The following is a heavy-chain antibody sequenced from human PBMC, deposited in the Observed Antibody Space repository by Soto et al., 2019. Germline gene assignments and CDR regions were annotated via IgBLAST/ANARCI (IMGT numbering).Heavy chain of an antibody. CDR2: INHSGNT. CDR1: GEALSGNY. CDR3: ARSRGEFDA. Sequence: TETLALTCAVSGEALSGNYCNWLRQPPGKGLEWIGEINHSGNTNYNPSLRSRVTISIDTSKHQLSLNLRSVSAADTAVYYCARSRGEFDASCQG. J-gene: IGHJ5*02. D-gene: IGHD2-21*01. V-gene: IGHV4-34*01.